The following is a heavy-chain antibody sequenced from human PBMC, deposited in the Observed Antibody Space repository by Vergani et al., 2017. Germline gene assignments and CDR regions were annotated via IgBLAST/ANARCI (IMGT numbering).Heavy chain of an antibody. V-gene: IGHV3-23*04. Sequence: VQLVESGGGVVQPGGSLTLSCVASGFTFSNSAMSWVRQTSGKGLEWVSAISGHGDRTYYADSVKGRFTISRDNSKNTLYLQMNSLRVEDTAVYYCAKDQSVALTVFDYWGQGTLVTVSS. J-gene: IGHJ4*02. CDR1: GFTFSNSA. CDR3: AKDQSVALTVFDY. D-gene: IGHD4/OR15-4a*01. CDR2: ISGHGDRT.